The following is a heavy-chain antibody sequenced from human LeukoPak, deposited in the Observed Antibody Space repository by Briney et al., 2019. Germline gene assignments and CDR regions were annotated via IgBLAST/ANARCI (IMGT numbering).Heavy chain of an antibody. J-gene: IGHJ4*02. CDR2: ISSSSSYI. D-gene: IGHD6-13*01. CDR3: ARGYSSSWSIFDY. Sequence: GGSLRLSCAASGFTFSSYSMNWVRQAPGKGLEWVSSISSSSSYIYYADSVKGRFTFSRDNAKNSLYLQMNSLRAEDTAVYYCARGYSSSWSIFDYWGQGTLVTVSS. V-gene: IGHV3-21*01. CDR1: GFTFSSYS.